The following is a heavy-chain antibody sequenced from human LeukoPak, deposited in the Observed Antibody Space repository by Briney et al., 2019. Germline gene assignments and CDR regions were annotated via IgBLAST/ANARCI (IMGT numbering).Heavy chain of an antibody. J-gene: IGHJ4*02. CDR1: GFTFRNYW. Sequence: GGSLRLSCAASGFTFRNYWMTWVRQAPGKGLEWVANMNQDGSEKYYVDSMKGRFTISRDNAKNSLYLQMSSLRAEDTAIYYCCRRDYWGQGTLVTVSS. CDR2: MNQDGSEK. CDR3: CRRDY. V-gene: IGHV3-7*01.